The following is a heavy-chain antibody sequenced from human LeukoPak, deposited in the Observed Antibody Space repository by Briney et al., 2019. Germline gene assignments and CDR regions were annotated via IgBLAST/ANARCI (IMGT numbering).Heavy chain of an antibody. V-gene: IGHV1-69*04. Sequence: SVKVSCTASGGTFSSYAISWVRPAPGQGLEWMGRIIPILGIANYAQKFQGRVTITADKSTSTAYMELSSLRSEDTAVYYCARDQQWLPFDYWGQGTLVTVSS. CDR2: IIPILGIA. D-gene: IGHD6-19*01. J-gene: IGHJ4*02. CDR1: GGTFSSYA. CDR3: ARDQQWLPFDY.